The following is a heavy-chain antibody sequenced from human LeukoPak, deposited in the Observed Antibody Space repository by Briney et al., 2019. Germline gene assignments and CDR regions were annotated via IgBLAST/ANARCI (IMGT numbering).Heavy chain of an antibody. Sequence: GGSLRLSCAASGFTFSSYAMSWVRQAPGKGLEWVSAISGSGGSTYYADSVKGRFTISRDNSKNTLYLQMNSLRAEDTAVYYCAREPHYDSSGFYFDYWGQGTLVTVSS. CDR2: ISGSGGST. J-gene: IGHJ4*02. CDR3: AREPHYDSSGFYFDY. CDR1: GFTFSSYA. V-gene: IGHV3-23*01. D-gene: IGHD3-22*01.